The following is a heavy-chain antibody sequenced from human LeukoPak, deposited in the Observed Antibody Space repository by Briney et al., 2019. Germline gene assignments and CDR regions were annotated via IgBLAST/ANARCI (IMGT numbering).Heavy chain of an antibody. D-gene: IGHD6-6*01. J-gene: IGHJ4*02. CDR2: ISGSGENT. CDR3: AKETSSSFDY. V-gene: IGHV3-23*01. Sequence: GGSLRLSCAASGFTFNTYAMNWVRQAPGKGLGWVSSISGSGENTYYADSVKGRFTISRDNSKNTLYLQMNSLRAEDTAVYYCAKETSSSFDYWGQGTLVTVSS. CDR1: GFTFNTYA.